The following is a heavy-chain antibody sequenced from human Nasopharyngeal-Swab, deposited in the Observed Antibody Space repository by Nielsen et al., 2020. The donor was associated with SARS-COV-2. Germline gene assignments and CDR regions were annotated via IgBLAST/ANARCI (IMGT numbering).Heavy chain of an antibody. CDR3: ARGGAGVVASPVLGLGPFYYYHFMDV. Sequence: SETLSLTCAVYGGSFSGHPWSWVRQTPGKGLEWIGEVNHGGGTKYNASLKSRVTISVATSTHQFSLKLTSVTAADTAVYYCARGGAGVVASPVLGLGPFYYYHFMDVWGQGTTVTVSS. CDR2: VNHGGGT. J-gene: IGHJ6*03. D-gene: IGHD6-6*01. CDR1: GGSFSGHP. V-gene: IGHV4-34*01.